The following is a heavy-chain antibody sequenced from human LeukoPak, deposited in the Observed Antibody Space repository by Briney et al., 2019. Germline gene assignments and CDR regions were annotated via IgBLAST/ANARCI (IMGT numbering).Heavy chain of an antibody. CDR1: GGSISSYY. CDR3: ARDMSSGWSFDY. V-gene: IGHV4-4*07. CDR2: TYTSGST. D-gene: IGHD6-19*01. Sequence: SETLSLTCTVSGGSISSYYWSWIRQPAGKGLEWIGRTYTSGSTNYNPSLKSRVTMSVDTSKNQFSLKLSSVTAADTAVYYCARDMSSGWSFDYWGQGTLVTVSS. J-gene: IGHJ4*02.